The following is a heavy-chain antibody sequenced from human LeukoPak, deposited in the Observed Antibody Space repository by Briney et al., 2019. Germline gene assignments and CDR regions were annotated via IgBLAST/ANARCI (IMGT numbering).Heavy chain of an antibody. V-gene: IGHV4-59*01. CDR2: SYYSGST. D-gene: IGHD2-15*01. Sequence: PSETLSLTCTVSGGSISSYYWSWIRQPPGKGLEWIGYSYYSGSTNYNPSLKSRVTISVDTSKNQFSLKLSSVTAADTAVYYCARGGNCSGGSCYSDRGWFDPWGQGILVTVSS. J-gene: IGHJ5*02. CDR3: ARGGNCSGGSCYSDRGWFDP. CDR1: GGSISSYY.